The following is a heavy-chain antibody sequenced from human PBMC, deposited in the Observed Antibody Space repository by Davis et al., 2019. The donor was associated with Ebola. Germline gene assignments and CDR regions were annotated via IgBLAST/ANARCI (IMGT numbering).Heavy chain of an antibody. D-gene: IGHD1-26*01. CDR1: GASFSSSA. CDR3: ARGPFAVGPNVLYFQY. CDR2: IIPFFDTE. Sequence: SVKVSCKASGASFSSSAPTWVRQAPGQGLEWVGTIIPFFDTEQYAQNFQDRVTISVAKPTTTAYMELSSLRSGDSAVYYCARGPFAVGPNVLYFQYWGQGTLVTVSS. V-gene: IGHV1-69*06. J-gene: IGHJ1*01.